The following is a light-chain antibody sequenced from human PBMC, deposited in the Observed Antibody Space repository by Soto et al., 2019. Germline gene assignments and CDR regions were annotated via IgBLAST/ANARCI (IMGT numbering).Light chain of an antibody. V-gene: IGLV4-60*02. Sequence: QSVLTQSSSASASLGSSVKLTCTLSSGHSSYIIAWHQQQPGKAPRYLMKLEGSGSYNKWSGVPDRFSGSSSGADRYLTISNPQFEDEADYYCETWDSNIHWVFGGGTKVTVL. CDR1: SGHSSYI. CDR2: LEGSGSY. CDR3: ETWDSNIHWV. J-gene: IGLJ3*02.